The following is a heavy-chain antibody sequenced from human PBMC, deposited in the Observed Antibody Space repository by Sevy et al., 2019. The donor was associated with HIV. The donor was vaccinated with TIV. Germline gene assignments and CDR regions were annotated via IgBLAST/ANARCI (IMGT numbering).Heavy chain of an antibody. CDR2: ISGSGGST. Sequence: GGSLRLSCAASGFTFSSYAMSWVRQAPGKGLEWVSAISGSGGSTYYAHSVMGRFTISRDNSKNTLYLQMNSLRAEDTAVYYCARRPSVTSDYWGQGTLVTVSS. CDR1: GFTFSSYA. CDR3: ARRPSVTSDY. D-gene: IGHD4-17*01. V-gene: IGHV3-23*01. J-gene: IGHJ4*02.